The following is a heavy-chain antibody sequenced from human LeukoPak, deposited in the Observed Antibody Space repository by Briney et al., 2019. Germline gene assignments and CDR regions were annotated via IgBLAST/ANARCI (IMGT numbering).Heavy chain of an antibody. CDR2: IYYSGST. CDR3: ARDKVTMVRGETGWFDP. CDR1: GGSISSDY. J-gene: IGHJ5*02. V-gene: IGHV4-59*01. D-gene: IGHD3-10*01. Sequence: PSETLSLTCTVSGGSISSDYWSWIRQPPGKGLEWIGYIYYSGSTNYNPSLKSRVTISVDTSKNQFSLKLSSVTAADTAVYYCARDKVTMVRGETGWFDPWGQGTLVTVSS.